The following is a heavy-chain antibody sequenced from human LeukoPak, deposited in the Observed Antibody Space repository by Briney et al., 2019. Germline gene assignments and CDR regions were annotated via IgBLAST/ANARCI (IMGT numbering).Heavy chain of an antibody. CDR1: GGSISSSRYY. D-gene: IGHD6-13*01. Sequence: KPSETLSLTCTVSGGSISSSRYYWGWIRQPPGKGLEWFGSIYYSGSTYYNPSLKSRVTISVDTSKNQFSLKLSSVTAADTAVYYCARGAYSSSWYNWSDPWGQGTLVTVSS. V-gene: IGHV4-39*07. CDR3: ARGAYSSSWYNWSDP. CDR2: IYYSGST. J-gene: IGHJ5*02.